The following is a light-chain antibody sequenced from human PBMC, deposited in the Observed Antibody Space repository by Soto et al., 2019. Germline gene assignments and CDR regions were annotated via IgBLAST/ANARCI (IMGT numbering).Light chain of an antibody. CDR2: DVS. CDR1: SSDVGGYNY. CDR3: CSYAGSYTYYV. Sequence: QSALTQPRSVSGSPGQSVTISCTGTSSDVGGYNYVSWYQQHPGKAPKLMIYDVSKRPSGVPDRFSGSKSGNTASLTISWFQAEDEADYYCCSYAGSYTYYVFGTGTKVTVL. J-gene: IGLJ1*01. V-gene: IGLV2-11*01.